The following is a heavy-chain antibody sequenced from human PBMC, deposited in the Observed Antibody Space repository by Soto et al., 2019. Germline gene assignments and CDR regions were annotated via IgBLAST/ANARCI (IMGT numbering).Heavy chain of an antibody. CDR3: ARGHSSSFGSDY. CDR2: IKQDGSQE. V-gene: IGHV3-7*01. J-gene: IGHJ4*02. D-gene: IGHD6-6*01. Sequence: GGSLRLSCEASGFIFSGYWMNWVRQAPGKGLEWVANIKQDGSQEYYMDSVKGRFTISRDNAKNSLYLQMNSLRAEDTAVYYCARGHSSSFGSDYWGQGILVTVSS. CDR1: GFIFSGYW.